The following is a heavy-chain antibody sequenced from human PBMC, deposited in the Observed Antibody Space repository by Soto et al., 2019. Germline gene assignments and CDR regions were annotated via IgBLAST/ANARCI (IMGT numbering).Heavy chain of an antibody. CDR2: INPNSGGT. CDR1: GYTFIGHY. D-gene: IGHD3-9*01. V-gene: IGHV1-2*06. Sequence: ASVKVSCKASGYTFIGHYMHGVRQAPGQGLEWMGRINPNSGGTNYAQKFQGRIIMTRDTSISTAYMELSRLRSDDTAVYYCARESYYDILTGYSRNAFDVWGQGTVVTV. J-gene: IGHJ3*01. CDR3: ARESYYDILTGYSRNAFDV.